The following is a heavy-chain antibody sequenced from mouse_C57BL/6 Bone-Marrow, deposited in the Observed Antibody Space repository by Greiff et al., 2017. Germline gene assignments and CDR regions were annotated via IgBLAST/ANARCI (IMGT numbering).Heavy chain of an antibody. D-gene: IGHD6-2*01. J-gene: IGHJ2*01. CDR1: GYTFTSYT. CDR2: INPSSGYT. V-gene: IGHV1-4*01. CDR3: ATLNSLFDY. Sequence: VQLQQSGAELARPGASVKMSCKASGYTFTSYTMHWVKQRPGQGLEWIGYINPSSGYTKYNQKFKDKATLTADTSSSTAYMQLSSLTSEDSAVYYCATLNSLFDYWGQGTTLTVSS.